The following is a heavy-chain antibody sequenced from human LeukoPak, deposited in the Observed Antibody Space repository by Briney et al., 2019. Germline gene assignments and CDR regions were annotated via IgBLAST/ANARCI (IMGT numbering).Heavy chain of an antibody. CDR3: VKGSTIARPYFFDY. D-gene: IGHD5/OR15-5a*01. CDR2: IGGSDAYT. V-gene: IGHV3-23*01. CDR1: GFIFSSSA. J-gene: IGHJ4*02. Sequence: GGSLRLSCAVSGFIFSSSAMSWVRLAPGRGLDWVSAIGGSDAYTYYADSVKGRFTISRDNSKNTLYLQMNTLRGEDTAVYYCVKGSTIARPYFFDYWGQGTLVTVSS.